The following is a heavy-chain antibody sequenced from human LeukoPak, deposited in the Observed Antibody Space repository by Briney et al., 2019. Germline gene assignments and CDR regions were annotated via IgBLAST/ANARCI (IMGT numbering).Heavy chain of an antibody. Sequence: GGSLRLSCAASGFTFSDYYMSWIRQAPGKGLEWVSSISGSSSYIYYADSVKGRFTISRDNARNSLYLQMSSLRAEDTALYYCARDLEAYCSGGSCQAFDYWGQGTLVTVSS. CDR2: ISGSSSYI. CDR3: ARDLEAYCSGGSCQAFDY. CDR1: GFTFSDYY. V-gene: IGHV3-11*06. D-gene: IGHD2-15*01. J-gene: IGHJ4*02.